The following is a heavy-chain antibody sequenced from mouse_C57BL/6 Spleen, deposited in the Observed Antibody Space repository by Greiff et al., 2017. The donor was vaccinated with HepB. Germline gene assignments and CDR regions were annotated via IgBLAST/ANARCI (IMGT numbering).Heavy chain of an antibody. CDR3: ARWDYGSKAWFAY. V-gene: IGHV1-50*01. CDR2: IDPSDSYT. CDR1: GYTFTSYW. D-gene: IGHD1-1*01. J-gene: IGHJ3*01. Sequence: QVQLQQPGAELVKPGASVKLSCKASGYTFTSYWMQWLKQRPGQGLEWIGEIDPSDSYTNYNQKFKGKATLTVDTSSGTAYMQLRSLTSEDSAVYYCARWDYGSKAWFAYWGQGTLVTVSA.